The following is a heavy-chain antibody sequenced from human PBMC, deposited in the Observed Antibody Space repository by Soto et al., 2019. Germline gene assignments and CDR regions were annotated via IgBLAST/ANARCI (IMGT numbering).Heavy chain of an antibody. D-gene: IGHD6-19*01. CDR2: ISASGRDT. CDR3: AKGKTSGWYYFDY. V-gene: IGHV3-23*01. Sequence: SLRLSCVASGFTFSNYAMSWVRQAPGKGLEWVSGISASGRDTYYADSVKDRFTISRDSFKNTLYLQMNSLRAEDTGTYYCAKGKTSGWYYFDYWGQGALVPVSS. CDR1: GFTFSNYA. J-gene: IGHJ4*02.